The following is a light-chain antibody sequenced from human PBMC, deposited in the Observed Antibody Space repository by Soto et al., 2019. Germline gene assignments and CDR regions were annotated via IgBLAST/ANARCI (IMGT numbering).Light chain of an antibody. CDR3: SSYSPGGSYV. Sequence: QSALTQPASVSGSPVQSIAIVCTGTSRDVGCYNSSACYQQHPGKAPKLLIYDVSNQPSGVSKRFSGSKSGNTAYLTISGLEAEDEADYYCSSYSPGGSYVFGTGTKVTVL. V-gene: IGLV2-14*03. CDR2: DVS. J-gene: IGLJ1*01. CDR1: SRDVGCYNS.